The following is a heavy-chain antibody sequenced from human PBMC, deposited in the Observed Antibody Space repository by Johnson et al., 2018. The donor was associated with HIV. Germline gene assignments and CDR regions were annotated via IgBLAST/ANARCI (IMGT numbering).Heavy chain of an antibody. CDR1: GFTFSSYG. CDR2: ISYDGSNK. V-gene: IGHV3-30*03. D-gene: IGHD3-10*01. J-gene: IGHJ3*02. CDR3: AREELWFGELYHAFDI. Sequence: VQLVESGGGVVQPGRSLRLSCAASGFTFSSYGMHWVRQAPGKGLEWVAVISYDGSNKYYADSVKGRFTISRDNSKNSLYLQMNSLRAEDTAVYYCAREELWFGELYHAFDIWGQGTMVTVSS.